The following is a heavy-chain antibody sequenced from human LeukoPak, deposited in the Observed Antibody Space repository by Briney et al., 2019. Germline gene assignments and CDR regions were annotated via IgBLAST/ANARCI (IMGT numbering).Heavy chain of an antibody. Sequence: SETLSLTCTVSGGSISSYYWSWIRQPPGKGLEWIGYIYYSGSTNYNPSLKSRVTISVDTSKNQFSLKLSSVTAADTAVYYCARDFGPFKAQSDYGSHSPYGAFDIWGQGKMVTVSS. CDR2: IYYSGST. CDR3: ARDFGPFKAQSDYGSHSPYGAFDI. J-gene: IGHJ3*02. V-gene: IGHV4-59*01. D-gene: IGHD4/OR15-4a*01. CDR1: GGSISSYY.